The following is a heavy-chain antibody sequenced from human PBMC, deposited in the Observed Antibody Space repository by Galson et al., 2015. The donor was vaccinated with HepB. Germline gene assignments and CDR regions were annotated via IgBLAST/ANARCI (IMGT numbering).Heavy chain of an antibody. D-gene: IGHD4-17*01. CDR1: GFTFSDYY. CDR3: ARAADVDYGDHSHLDF. CDR2: ISHSTLYT. J-gene: IGHJ4*02. Sequence: SLRLSCAASGFTFSDYYMSWIRQAPGKGLEWVSYISHSTLYTNYADSVKGRITISRDNARNSLYLQLNSLRAEDTAVYYCARAADVDYGDHSHLDFWGQGTLVTVSS. V-gene: IGHV3-11*06.